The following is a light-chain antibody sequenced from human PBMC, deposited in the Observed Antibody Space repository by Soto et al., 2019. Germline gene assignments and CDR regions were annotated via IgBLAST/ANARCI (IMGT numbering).Light chain of an antibody. CDR3: QQVTDVPPGT. V-gene: IGKV3-11*01. CDR1: QSVSSF. CDR2: DAS. Sequence: DIVLKKSLGTLSLTPEERATLSCRASQSVSSFLAWYQHKPGQAPRLLIYDASNRATGIPDRFRGSGSGTDFTLTISSLEPEDFALYYCQQVTDVPPGTFGQGSIVDIK. J-gene: IGKJ1*01.